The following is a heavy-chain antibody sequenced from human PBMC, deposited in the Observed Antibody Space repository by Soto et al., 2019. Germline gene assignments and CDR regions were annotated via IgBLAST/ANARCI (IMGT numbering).Heavy chain of an antibody. V-gene: IGHV3-23*01. CDR3: AKDRAVAGKHPYYFDY. D-gene: IGHD6-19*01. CDR1: GFTFSSYA. J-gene: IGHJ4*02. Sequence: GGSLRLSCAASGFTFSSYAMSWVRQAPGKGLEWVSAISGSGGSTYYADSVKGRFTISRDNSKNTLYLQMNSLRAEDTAVYYCAKDRAVAGKHPYYFDYWGQGTLVTVSS. CDR2: ISGSGGST.